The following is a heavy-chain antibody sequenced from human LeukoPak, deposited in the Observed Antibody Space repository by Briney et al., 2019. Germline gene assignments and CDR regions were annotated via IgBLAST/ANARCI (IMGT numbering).Heavy chain of an antibody. J-gene: IGHJ4*02. D-gene: IGHD3-22*01. V-gene: IGHV1-2*02. CDR1: GYTFSDYY. Sequence: GASVKVSCKTSGYTFSDYYMHWVRQVPGQGLEWMGWINPSNGGANYAQTFQGRVTMTRDTSISTAYLQWSSLKASDTAMYYCARDATYYYDSSGYSGFDYWGQGTLVTVSS. CDR3: ARDATYYYDSSGYSGFDY. CDR2: INPSNGGA.